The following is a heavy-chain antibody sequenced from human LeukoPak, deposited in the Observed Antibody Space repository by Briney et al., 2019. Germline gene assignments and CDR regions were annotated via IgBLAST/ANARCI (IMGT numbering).Heavy chain of an antibody. Sequence: ASVKVSCKASGYTFTGYYIHWVRQAPGQGLEWMGWINPHSGGTNYAQKFQGGVTMTRDTSITTAYMELSSLRSDDTAVYYCARPGYSSGWYWNYWGQGTLVTVSS. D-gene: IGHD6-19*01. CDR3: ARPGYSSGWYWNY. CDR2: INPHSGGT. V-gene: IGHV1-2*02. CDR1: GYTFTGYY. J-gene: IGHJ4*02.